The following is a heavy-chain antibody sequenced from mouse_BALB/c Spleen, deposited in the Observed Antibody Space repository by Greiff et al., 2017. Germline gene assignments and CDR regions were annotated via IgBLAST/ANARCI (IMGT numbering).Heavy chain of an antibody. D-gene: IGHD1-1*01. CDR3: TIYYYGSIWYFDV. CDR2: IDPETGGT. Sequence: QVQLQQSGAELVRPGASVTLSCKASGYTFTDYEMHWVKQTPVHGLEWIGAIDPETGGTAYNQKFKGKATLTADKSSSTAYMELRSLTSEDSAVYYCTIYYYGSIWYFDVWGAGTTVTVSS. J-gene: IGHJ1*01. CDR1: GYTFTDYE. V-gene: IGHV1-15*01.